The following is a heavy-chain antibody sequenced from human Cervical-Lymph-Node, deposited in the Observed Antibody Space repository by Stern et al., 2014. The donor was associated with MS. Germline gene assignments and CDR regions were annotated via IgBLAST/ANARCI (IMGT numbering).Heavy chain of an antibody. D-gene: IGHD3-3*01. CDR3: AKGSGGSGYYPVALDY. V-gene: IGHV3-9*01. J-gene: IGHJ4*02. CDR2: ITWNSVSV. CDR1: GFTFDDYA. Sequence: EVQLEESGGGLVQPGRSLRLSCAASGFTFDDYAMHWVRQAPGKGLEWVSGITWNSVSVGYAYSVKGRFTISRDNAKNSLYLQMNSLRGDDTALYYCAKGSGGSGYYPVALDYWGQGTLVTVSS.